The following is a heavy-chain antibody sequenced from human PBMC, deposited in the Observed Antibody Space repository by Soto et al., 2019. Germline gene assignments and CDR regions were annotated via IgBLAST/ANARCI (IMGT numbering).Heavy chain of an antibody. CDR2: IIPIFGTA. Sequence: ASVKVSCKASGGTFSSYAISWVRQAPGQGLEWMGGIIPIFGTANYAQKFQGRVTITADESTSTAYMELSSLRSEDTAVYYCARVFTSDGYNEYYFDYWGQGTLVTVSS. CDR3: ARVFTSDGYNEYYFDY. D-gene: IGHD6-25*01. CDR1: GGTFSSYA. V-gene: IGHV1-69*13. J-gene: IGHJ4*02.